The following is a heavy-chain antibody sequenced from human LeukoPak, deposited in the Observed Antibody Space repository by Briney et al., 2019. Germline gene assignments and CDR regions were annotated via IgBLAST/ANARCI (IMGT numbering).Heavy chain of an antibody. D-gene: IGHD5-24*01. J-gene: IGHJ4*02. Sequence: SVKVSCKASGGTFSSYAISRVRQAPGQGLVWMGRIITIFGTANYAQKFQGRVTITTDESTSTACMELSSLRSDGTAVYDCARDLDGYNPPLPFDYWGQGTLVTVSS. V-gene: IGHV1-69*05. CDR2: IITIFGTA. CDR1: GGTFSSYA. CDR3: ARDLDGYNPPLPFDY.